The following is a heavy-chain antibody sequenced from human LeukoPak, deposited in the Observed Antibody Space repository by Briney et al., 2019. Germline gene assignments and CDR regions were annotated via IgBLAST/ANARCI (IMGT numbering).Heavy chain of an antibody. CDR2: IYYSGST. J-gene: IGHJ4*02. V-gene: IGHV4-59*01. Sequence: SETLSLTCTVSGGSISSYYWSWIRQPPGKGLEWIGYIYYSGSTNYNPSLKSRVTISVDTSKKQFSLKLSSVTAADTAVYCCARGHTYGYGYFDYWGQGALVTVSS. CDR3: ARGHTYGYGYFDY. CDR1: GGSISSYY. D-gene: IGHD5-18*01.